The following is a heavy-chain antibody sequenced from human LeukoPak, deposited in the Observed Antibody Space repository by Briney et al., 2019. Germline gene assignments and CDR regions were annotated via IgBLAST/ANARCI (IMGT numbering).Heavy chain of an antibody. V-gene: IGHV3-23*01. CDR3: AKFEHGVVVTTTDAFDI. CDR1: GFTFSNYG. Sequence: GGSLRLSCAASGFTFSNYGMSWVRQAPGKGLEWVSAISSSGGSTYYADSVKGRFTISRDTSKNTLYLQMNSLRAEDTAVYYCAKFEHGVVVTTTDAFDIWGQGTMVTVSS. D-gene: IGHD2-21*02. CDR2: ISSSGGST. J-gene: IGHJ3*02.